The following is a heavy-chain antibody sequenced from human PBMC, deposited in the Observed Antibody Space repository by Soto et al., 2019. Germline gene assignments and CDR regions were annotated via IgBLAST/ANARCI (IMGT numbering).Heavy chain of an antibody. D-gene: IGHD3-22*01. V-gene: IGHV4-59*01. Sequence: PSETLFLTCTVSADSISSYYWTWIRQPPGKGLEWIGFISYSGTTNCTPSLKSRVTISVDTSKNQFSLKLNSVTAADTAVYYCARGRHYYDSSGYYYYFDYWGLGTLVTVS. CDR1: ADSISSYY. J-gene: IGHJ4*02. CDR3: ARGRHYYDSSGYYYYFDY. CDR2: ISYSGTT.